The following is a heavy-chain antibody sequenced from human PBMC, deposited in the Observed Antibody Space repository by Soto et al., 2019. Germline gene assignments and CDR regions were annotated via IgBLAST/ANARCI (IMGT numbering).Heavy chain of an antibody. CDR2: TYYRSKWYN. CDR1: GDSVSSNSAA. D-gene: IGHD3-10*01. V-gene: IGHV6-1*01. Sequence: SQTLPLTCAISGDSVSSNSAAWNWFRQSPSRGLEWLGRTYYRSKWYNDYAVSVKSRITINPDTSKNQFSLQLNSVTPEDTAVYYCARELSYYYYGMDVWGQGTTVTVYS. J-gene: IGHJ6*02. CDR3: ARELSYYYYGMDV.